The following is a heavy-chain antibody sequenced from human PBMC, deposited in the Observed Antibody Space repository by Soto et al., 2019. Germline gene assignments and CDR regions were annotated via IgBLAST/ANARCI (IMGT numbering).Heavy chain of an antibody. D-gene: IGHD2-21*02. CDR1: GGIITSGGYY. V-gene: IGHV4-31*03. J-gene: IGHJ4*02. CDR2: VYHSGTS. CDR3: ATRYGDNLDY. Sequence: PSETLSLTCTVSGGIITSGGYYWSWLRQRPGKGLEWIGYVYHSGTSHSNPSLEGRVSISVDTSRNHFSLNLSSVTAADTAVYYCATRYGDNLDYWGQGTLVTVSS.